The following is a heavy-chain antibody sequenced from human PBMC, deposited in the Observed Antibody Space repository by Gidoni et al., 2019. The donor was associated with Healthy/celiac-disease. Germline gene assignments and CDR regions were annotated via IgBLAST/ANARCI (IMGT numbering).Heavy chain of an antibody. CDR1: GGSFSGYY. CDR2: INHSGST. V-gene: IGHV4-34*01. J-gene: IGHJ4*02. D-gene: IGHD5-18*01. Sequence: QVQLQQWGAGLLKPSETLSLTCAVYGGSFSGYYWSWIRQPPGKGLEWIGEINHSGSTNYNPSLKSRVTISVDTSKNQFSLKRSSVTAADTAVYYCARRYSYGSFSYWGQGTLVTVSS. CDR3: ARRYSYGSFSY.